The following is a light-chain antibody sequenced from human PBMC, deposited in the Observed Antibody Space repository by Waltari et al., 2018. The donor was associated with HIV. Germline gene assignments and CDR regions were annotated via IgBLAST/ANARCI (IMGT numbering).Light chain of an antibody. Sequence: DIQMTQSPSSLSASVGDRVTITCRTSQSINTYVNWYQQKPGKAPKLLRYAASSLQVGVPSRFSGSGSGTDFSLTISSLQPEDFATYYCQQSHRRPLTFGPGTRVDI. CDR1: QSINTY. CDR3: QQSHRRPLT. J-gene: IGKJ3*01. V-gene: IGKV1-39*01. CDR2: AAS.